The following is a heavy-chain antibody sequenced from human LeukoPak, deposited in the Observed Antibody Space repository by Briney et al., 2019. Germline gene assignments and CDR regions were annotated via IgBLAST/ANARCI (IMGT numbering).Heavy chain of an antibody. CDR3: ARLSRDYGGNVWYFDY. Sequence: GESRKISCKSSGYSFTSSWIGWVRQMPGKGLEWMGIISPSDSDTRYSPSFQGQVTISADKSISTAYLQWSSLKASDTAMYYCARLSRDYGGNVWYFDYWGQGTLVPVSS. CDR2: ISPSDSDT. D-gene: IGHD4-23*01. V-gene: IGHV5-51*01. CDR1: GYSFTSSW. J-gene: IGHJ4*02.